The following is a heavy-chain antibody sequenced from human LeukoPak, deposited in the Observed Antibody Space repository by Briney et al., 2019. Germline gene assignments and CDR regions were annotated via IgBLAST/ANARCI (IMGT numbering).Heavy chain of an antibody. V-gene: IGHV3-74*03. D-gene: IGHD4-11*01. CDR3: ARVRDDYTYFDC. CDR1: VFTYSIYC. J-gene: IGHJ4*02. CDR2: INSYGSRT. Sequence: PGISLRLSCAPSVFTYSIYCMHCVRQAPGKGLMWPSRINSYGSRTTYADSVRGRFTIYRDNDKSTLYLQMNSLRAEDTAVYYCARVRDDYTYFDCWGQGTLVTVSS.